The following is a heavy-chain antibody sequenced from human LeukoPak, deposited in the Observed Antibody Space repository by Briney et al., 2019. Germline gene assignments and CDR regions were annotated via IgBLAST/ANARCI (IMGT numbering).Heavy chain of an antibody. V-gene: IGHV4-59*01. D-gene: IGHD5-18*01. J-gene: IGHJ4*02. CDR1: GGSISSYY. CDR3: ARVRDTAMVPDYFDY. CDR2: IYYSGST. Sequence: SETLSLTCTVSGGSISSYYWSWIRQPPGKGLEWIGYIYYSGSTNYNPSLKSRVTISVDTSKNQFSLKLSSVTAADTAVYYCARVRDTAMVPDYFDYWGQGTLVTVSS.